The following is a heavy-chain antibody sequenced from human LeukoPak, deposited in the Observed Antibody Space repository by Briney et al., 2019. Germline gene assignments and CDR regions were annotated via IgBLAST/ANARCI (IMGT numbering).Heavy chain of an antibody. Sequence: GGSLRLSCAASGFTFGSYGIHWVRQAPGKGLEWVAFIRYDGSNKYYADSVKGRFTISRDNSKNTLYLQMNSLRAEDAAVYYCAKARSYYDSSGYDYWGQGTLVTVSS. CDR1: GFTFGSYG. CDR2: IRYDGSNK. J-gene: IGHJ4*02. CDR3: AKARSYYDSSGYDY. D-gene: IGHD3-22*01. V-gene: IGHV3-30*02.